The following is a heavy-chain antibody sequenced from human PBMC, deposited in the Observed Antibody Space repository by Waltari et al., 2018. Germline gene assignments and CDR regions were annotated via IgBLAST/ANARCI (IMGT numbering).Heavy chain of an antibody. CDR1: GFTFDDYG. CDR2: INWNGGSP. D-gene: IGHD4-4*01. Sequence: EVQLVESGGGVVRPGGSLRLSCAASGFTFDDYGMSWVRQAPGKGRGWVVGINWNGGSPGYADSVKRRFTISRDNAQNSLYLQMNSLRAEDTALYHCARVTTVTAYNWFDPWGQGTLVTVSS. V-gene: IGHV3-20*01. J-gene: IGHJ5*02. CDR3: ARVTTVTAYNWFDP.